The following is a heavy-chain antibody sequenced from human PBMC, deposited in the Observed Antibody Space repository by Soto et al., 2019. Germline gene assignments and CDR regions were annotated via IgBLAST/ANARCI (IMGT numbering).Heavy chain of an antibody. CDR3: AREATSSGWYLYFDY. D-gene: IGHD6-19*01. Sequence: GGSLRLSCAASGFTFSSYAMHWVRQAPGKGLEWVAVISYDGSNKYYADSVKGRFTISRDNSKNTLYLQMNSLRAEDTAVYYCAREATSSGWYLYFDYWGQGTLVTVSS. J-gene: IGHJ4*02. V-gene: IGHV3-30-3*01. CDR1: GFTFSSYA. CDR2: ISYDGSNK.